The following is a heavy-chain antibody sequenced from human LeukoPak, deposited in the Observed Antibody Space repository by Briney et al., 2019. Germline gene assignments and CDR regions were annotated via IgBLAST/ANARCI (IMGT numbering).Heavy chain of an antibody. J-gene: IGHJ4*02. CDR3: TTGPHQY. Sequence: GGSLRLSCAVSGFTFSNAWMNWVRQAPGRGLEWVGHIKGKADGGTTDYAAPVKGRFTISRDDSKNTLYLQMNSLKTADTAVYYCTTGPHQYWGQGALVTVSS. CDR1: GFTFSNAW. V-gene: IGHV3-15*01. CDR2: IKGKADGGTT.